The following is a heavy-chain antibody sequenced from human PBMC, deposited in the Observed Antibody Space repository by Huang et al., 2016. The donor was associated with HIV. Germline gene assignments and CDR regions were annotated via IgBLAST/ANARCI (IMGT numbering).Heavy chain of an antibody. J-gene: IGHJ4*02. CDR2: RSYDGKGK. Sequence: QVHLVESGGGVVQPGKSLTVSCVASGFTFHDYGIHWVRQAPGKGVGWMGLRSYDGKGKFYRDTLRGLFINTRDNTKNTGSLQMNSVRVDDTAVYYCTKEGSNYGEHDFWGQGTLVTVSS. D-gene: IGHD4-17*01. CDR1: GFTFHDYG. CDR3: TKEGSNYGEHDF. V-gene: IGHV3-30*18.